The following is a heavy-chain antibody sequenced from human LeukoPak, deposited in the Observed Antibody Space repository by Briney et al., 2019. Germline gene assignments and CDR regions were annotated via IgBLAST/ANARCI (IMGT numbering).Heavy chain of an antibody. CDR2: TRKKANSYTS. CDR3: ASEPTVEPADVWYFDL. D-gene: IGHD1-14*01. V-gene: IGHV3-72*01. CDR1: GFTVSSNY. Sequence: PGGSLRLSCAASGFTVSSNYMSWVRQAPGKGLEWVGRTRKKANSYTSEYAASVKGRFTISRDDSKNSLYLQMNSLKTEDTALYYCASEPTVEPADVWYFDLWGRGTLVTVSS. J-gene: IGHJ2*01.